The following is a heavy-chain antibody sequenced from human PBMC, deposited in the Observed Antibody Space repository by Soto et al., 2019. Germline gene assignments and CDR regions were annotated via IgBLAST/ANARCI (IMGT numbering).Heavy chain of an antibody. CDR3: ARVQGSGSEHYFDY. CDR2: VSVYSGNT. D-gene: IGHD3-10*01. Sequence: ASVKVSCKTSGYIFNSYGISWVRQAPGQGLEWMGWVSVYSGNTNYVQKLQGRVTMTTDTSTSTAYMELRSLRFDDTAVYYCARVQGSGSEHYFDYWGQGTPVTVSS. J-gene: IGHJ4*02. CDR1: GYIFNSYG. V-gene: IGHV1-18*01.